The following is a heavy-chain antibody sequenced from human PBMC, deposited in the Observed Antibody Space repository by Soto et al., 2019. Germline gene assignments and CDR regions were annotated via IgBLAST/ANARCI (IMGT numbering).Heavy chain of an antibody. V-gene: IGHV5-51*01. CDR2: IYPGDSDT. CDR3: ASLNYYDSSGYGPDAFDI. J-gene: IGHJ3*02. D-gene: IGHD3-22*01. Sequence: GESLKISCNGSGYSFTIYWIGWVRQMPGKGLEWMGIIYPGDSDTRYSPSFQGQVTISADKSISTAYLQWSSLKASDTAMYYCASLNYYDSSGYGPDAFDIWGQGTMVTVSS. CDR1: GYSFTIYW.